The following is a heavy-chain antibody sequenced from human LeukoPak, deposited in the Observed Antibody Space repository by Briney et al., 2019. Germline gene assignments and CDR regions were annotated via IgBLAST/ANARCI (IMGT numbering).Heavy chain of an antibody. Sequence: SETLSLTCTVSGGSISSYYWSWIRQPPGKGLEWIGYIYYSGSTYYNPSLKSRVTISVDTSKNQFSLKLSSVTAADTAVYYCARVVSSSWYQVPYYFDYWGQGTLVTVSS. V-gene: IGHV4-59*01. D-gene: IGHD6-13*01. CDR3: ARVVSSSWYQVPYYFDY. CDR2: IYYSGST. CDR1: GGSISSYY. J-gene: IGHJ4*02.